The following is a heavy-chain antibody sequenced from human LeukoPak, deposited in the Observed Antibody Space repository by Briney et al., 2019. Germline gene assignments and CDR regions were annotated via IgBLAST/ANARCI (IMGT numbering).Heavy chain of an antibody. CDR3: AREGIVVVPAAILHWFDP. J-gene: IGHJ5*02. Sequence: GGSLRLSCAASGFTFSSYGMHWVRQAPGKGLEWVAVIWYDGSNKYYADSVKGRFTISRDNSKNTLYLQMNSQRAEDTAVYYCAREGIVVVPAAILHWFDPWGQGTLVTVSS. CDR2: IWYDGSNK. V-gene: IGHV3-33*01. CDR1: GFTFSSYG. D-gene: IGHD2-2*01.